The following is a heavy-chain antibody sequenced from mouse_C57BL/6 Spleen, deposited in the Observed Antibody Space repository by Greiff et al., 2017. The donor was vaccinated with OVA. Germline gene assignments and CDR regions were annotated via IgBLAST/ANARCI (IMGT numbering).Heavy chain of an antibody. Sequence: QVQLKQPGAELVKPGASVKMSCKASGYTFTSYWITWVKQRPGQGLEWIGDIYPGSGSTNYNEKFKSKATLTVDTSSSTAYMQLSSLTSEDSAVYYCARKGFYYGNFYWGQGTTLTVSS. CDR2: IYPGSGST. CDR3: ARKGFYYGNFY. V-gene: IGHV1-55*01. D-gene: IGHD2-1*01. CDR1: GYTFTSYW. J-gene: IGHJ2*01.